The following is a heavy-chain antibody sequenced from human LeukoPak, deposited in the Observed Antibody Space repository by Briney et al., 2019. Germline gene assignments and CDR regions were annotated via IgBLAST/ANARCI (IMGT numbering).Heavy chain of an antibody. D-gene: IGHD3-9*01. V-gene: IGHV1-2*02. CDR1: GYTFTGYY. CDR2: INPNHGDT. CDR3: ARSPHILTGENFDY. J-gene: IGHJ4*02. Sequence: GASVKVSCKASGYTFTGYYMHWVRQAPGQGLEWMGWINPNHGDTNYAQKFQDRVSMTRDTSISTAYMRLSRLRSADTAVYYCARSPHILTGENFDYWGQGTLLTVSS.